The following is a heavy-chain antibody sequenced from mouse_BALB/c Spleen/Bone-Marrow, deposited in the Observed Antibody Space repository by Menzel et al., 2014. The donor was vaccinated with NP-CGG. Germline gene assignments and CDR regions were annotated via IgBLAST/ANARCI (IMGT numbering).Heavy chain of an antibody. D-gene: IGHD2-1*01. Sequence: VKLVESGAELVRPGSSVKISCKASGYVFSTYWMNWVKQRPGQGLERIGQIYPGDGDTNYNGKFKDKVILTADKSSSTACMQLSSLTSEDSAVYFCARSGKGAMDYWGQGTSVTVSS. CDR2: IYPGDGDT. J-gene: IGHJ4*01. V-gene: IGHV1-80*01. CDR1: GYVFSTYW. CDR3: ARSGKGAMDY.